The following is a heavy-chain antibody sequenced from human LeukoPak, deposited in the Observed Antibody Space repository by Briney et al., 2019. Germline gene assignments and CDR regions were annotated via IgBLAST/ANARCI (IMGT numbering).Heavy chain of an antibody. J-gene: IGHJ4*02. Sequence: GRSLRLSCAASGFTFSSYGMHWVRQAPGKGLEWVAVIWYDGSNKYYADSVKGRFTISRDNSKNTLYLQMNSLRAEDTAVYYCARDHDSSGYYLRGPPYYFDYWGQGTLVTVSS. V-gene: IGHV3-33*01. D-gene: IGHD3-22*01. CDR2: IWYDGSNK. CDR3: ARDHDSSGYYLRGPPYYFDY. CDR1: GFTFSSYG.